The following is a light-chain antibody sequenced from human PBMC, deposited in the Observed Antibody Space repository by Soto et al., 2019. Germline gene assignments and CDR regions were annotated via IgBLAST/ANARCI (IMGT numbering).Light chain of an antibody. J-gene: IGKJ5*01. CDR3: QQYNSYSPIT. CDR1: QSISSW. Sequence: DIQMTQSPSALSASVGDRVTITCRASQSISSWLAWYQQKPGKAPNLLIYKASSLDSGVPSRFSGSGSGTELTLTISSLQPDDFATYYCQQYNSYSPITFGQGTRLEIK. CDR2: KAS. V-gene: IGKV1-5*03.